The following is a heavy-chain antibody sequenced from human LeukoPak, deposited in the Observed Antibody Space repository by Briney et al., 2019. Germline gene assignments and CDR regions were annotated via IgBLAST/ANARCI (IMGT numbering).Heavy chain of an antibody. D-gene: IGHD4-17*01. Sequence: ASVKVSCKASGGTFSSYAISWVRQAPGQGLEWTGGIIPIFGTANYAQKFQGRVTITADKSTSTAYMELSSLRSEDTAVYYCARFTVTKRYFDLWGRGTLVTVSS. CDR3: ARFTVTKRYFDL. CDR1: GGTFSSYA. J-gene: IGHJ2*01. CDR2: IIPIFGTA. V-gene: IGHV1-69*06.